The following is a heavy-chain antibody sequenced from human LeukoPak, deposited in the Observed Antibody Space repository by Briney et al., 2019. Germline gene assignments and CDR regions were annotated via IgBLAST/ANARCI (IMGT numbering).Heavy chain of an antibody. CDR1: GDTFSSYA. J-gene: IGHJ6*02. Sequence: GASVKVSCKASGDTFSSYAISWVRQAPGQGLEWMGGIIPIFGTANYAQKFQGRVTITADESTSTAYMELSSLRSEDTAVYYCARDLWRIAVRHRYYYYGMDVWGQGTTVTVSS. D-gene: IGHD6-6*01. CDR3: ARDLWRIAVRHRYYYYGMDV. CDR2: IIPIFGTA. V-gene: IGHV1-69*13.